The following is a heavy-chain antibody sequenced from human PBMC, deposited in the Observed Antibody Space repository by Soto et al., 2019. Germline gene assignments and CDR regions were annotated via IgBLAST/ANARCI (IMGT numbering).Heavy chain of an antibody. CDR2: IHSDGRST. Sequence: EVQLVESGGGLVRPGGSLRLSCAASGFTFSYYWMHWVRQAPGKGLGWVSRIHSDGRSTTYADFVKGRFIISRDNARNTVDLQMNSVRVEDTDVYYCARGDRGAFDLWGQGTVVTVSS. D-gene: IGHD1-26*01. V-gene: IGHV3-74*01. J-gene: IGHJ3*01. CDR1: GFTFSYYW. CDR3: ARGDRGAFDL.